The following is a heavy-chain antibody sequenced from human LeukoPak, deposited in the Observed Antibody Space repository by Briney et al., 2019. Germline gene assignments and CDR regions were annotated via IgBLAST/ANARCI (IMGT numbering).Heavy chain of an antibody. CDR2: IWYDGSNK. CDR1: GFTFSSYG. Sequence: GGSLRLSCAASGFTFSSYGMHWVRQAPGKGLEWVAVIWYDGSNKYYADSVKGRFTISRDNSKNTLYLQMNSLRAEDTAVYYCATTKGDYYDSSGPDYWGQGTLVTVSS. D-gene: IGHD3-22*01. V-gene: IGHV3-33*01. CDR3: ATTKGDYYDSSGPDY. J-gene: IGHJ4*02.